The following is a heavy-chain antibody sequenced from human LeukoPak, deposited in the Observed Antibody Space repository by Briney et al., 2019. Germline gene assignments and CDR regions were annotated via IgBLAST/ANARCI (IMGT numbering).Heavy chain of an antibody. D-gene: IGHD7-27*01. CDR1: GGSISSGSYY. Sequence: SQTLSLTCTVSGGSISSGSYYWSWIRQPAGKGLEWIGRIYTSGSTNYNPSLKSRVTISVDTSKNQFSLKLSSVTAADTAVYYCASPQDSTGDWGGLYYWGQGTLVTVSS. CDR2: IYTSGST. J-gene: IGHJ4*02. V-gene: IGHV4-61*02. CDR3: ASPQDSTGDWGGLYY.